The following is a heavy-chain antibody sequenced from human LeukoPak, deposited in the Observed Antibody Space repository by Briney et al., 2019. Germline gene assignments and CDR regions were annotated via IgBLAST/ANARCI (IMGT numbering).Heavy chain of an antibody. V-gene: IGHV5-51*01. CDR1: GYSFTSYW. Sequence: LGESLKISRKGSGYSFTSYWIGWVRQMPGKGLEWMGIIYPGDSDTKYSPSFQGQVTISADKSISTAYLQWSSLKASDTAMYYCARTQGFCRGATCTFLESDYWGQGTLVTVSS. D-gene: IGHD2-15*01. J-gene: IGHJ4*02. CDR3: ARTQGFCRGATCTFLESDY. CDR2: IYPGDSDT.